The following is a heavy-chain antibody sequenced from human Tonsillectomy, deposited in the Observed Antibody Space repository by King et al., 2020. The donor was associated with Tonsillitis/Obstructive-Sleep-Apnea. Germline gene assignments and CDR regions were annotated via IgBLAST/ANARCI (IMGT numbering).Heavy chain of an antibody. D-gene: IGHD3-3*01. Sequence: VQLVESGGGVVRPGGSLRLSCAASGFTFDDYGISWVRQAPGKGLEWVSGINWNGGSTGYADSVKGRFTISRDKAKNSLYLQMNSLRAEDTALYYCARDGDDFWSAENWFDPWGQGTLVTVSS. J-gene: IGHJ5*02. CDR1: GFTFDDYG. CDR3: ARDGDDFWSAENWFDP. V-gene: IGHV3-20*04. CDR2: INWNGGST.